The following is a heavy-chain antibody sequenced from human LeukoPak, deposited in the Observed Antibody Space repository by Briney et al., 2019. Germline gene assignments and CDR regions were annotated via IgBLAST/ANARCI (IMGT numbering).Heavy chain of an antibody. V-gene: IGHV3-21*01. CDR2: ISNSSSYI. J-gene: IGHJ6*02. Sequence: GGSLRLSCAASGFTFSSYSMNWVRQAPGKGLEWVSSISNSSSYIYYADSVKGRFTISRDNAKNPLYLQMNSLRAEDTAVYYCARGTYDYYYYGMDVWGQGTTVTVSS. CDR3: ARGTYDYYYYGMDV. CDR1: GFTFSSYS. D-gene: IGHD2-2*01.